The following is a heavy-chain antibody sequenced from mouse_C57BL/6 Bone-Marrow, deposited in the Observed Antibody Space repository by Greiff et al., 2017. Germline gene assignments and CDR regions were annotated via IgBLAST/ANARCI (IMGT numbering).Heavy chain of an antibody. CDR2: ISDGGSYT. D-gene: IGHD1-1*01. V-gene: IGHV5-4*01. Sequence: EVKVVESGGGLVKPGGSLKLSCAASGFTFSSYAMSWVRQTPEKRLEWVATISDGGSYTYYPDNVKGRFTISRDNAKNNLYLQMSHLKSEDTAMYYCAREGGYYDSSHCLDYWGQGTTLTVSS. J-gene: IGHJ2*01. CDR3: AREGGYYDSSHCLDY. CDR1: GFTFSSYA.